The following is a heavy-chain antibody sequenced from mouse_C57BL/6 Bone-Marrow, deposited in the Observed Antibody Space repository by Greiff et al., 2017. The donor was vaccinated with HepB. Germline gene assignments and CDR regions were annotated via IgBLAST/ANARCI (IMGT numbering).Heavy chain of an antibody. D-gene: IGHD1-1*01. CDR3: ARQYDYGSRRDWYFDV. Sequence: VQLKESGGDLVKPGGSLKLSCAASGFTFSSYGMSWVRQTPDKRLEWVATISSGGSYTYYPDSVSGRFTISRDNAKNTLYLQMSSLKSEDTAMYYCARQYDYGSRRDWYFDVWGTGTTVTVSS. CDR1: GFTFSSYG. CDR2: ISSGGSYT. V-gene: IGHV5-6*01. J-gene: IGHJ1*03.